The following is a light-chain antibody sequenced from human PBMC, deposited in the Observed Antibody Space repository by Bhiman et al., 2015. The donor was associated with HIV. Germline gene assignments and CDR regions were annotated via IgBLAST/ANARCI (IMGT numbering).Light chain of an antibody. J-gene: IGLJ1*01. CDR2: GNT. V-gene: IGLV1-40*01. CDR1: SSNIGAPYD. CDR3: QSYDNSLSALV. Sequence: QSVLTQPPSVSGAPGQRITVSCTGTSSNIGAPYDANWYQQLTGKAPRLLIYGNTNRPSGVPDRFSGSKSGTSASLAITGLQAEDEADYFCQSYDNSLSALVFGTGTKVSVL.